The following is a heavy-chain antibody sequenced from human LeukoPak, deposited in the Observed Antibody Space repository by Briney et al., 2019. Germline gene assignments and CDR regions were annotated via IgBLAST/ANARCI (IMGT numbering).Heavy chain of an antibody. CDR3: ASVGVVPAAPFDP. D-gene: IGHD2-2*01. CDR1: GYTFASYA. Sequence: ASVKVSCKASGYTFASYAMRWVRQAPGQRLEWMGWINAGNGNTKYSQKFQGRVTITRDTSASTAYMELSSLRSEDTAVYYCASVGVVPAAPFDPWGQGTLVTVSS. V-gene: IGHV1-3*01. J-gene: IGHJ5*02. CDR2: INAGNGNT.